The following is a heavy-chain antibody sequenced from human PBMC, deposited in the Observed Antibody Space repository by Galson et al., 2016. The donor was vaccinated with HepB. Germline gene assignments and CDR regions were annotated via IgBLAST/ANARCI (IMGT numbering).Heavy chain of an antibody. CDR2: INQGGSDR. D-gene: IGHD3-10*01. Sequence: SLRLSCAASGFTFNSYWMSWVRQAPGKGLEWLANINQGGSDRKYVDSVMGRFTISRDNAKNSLCLQMNSLTTEDTAVYFCARRLDTQGRIGGWAWGMDVWGQGTTVTVSS. J-gene: IGHJ6*02. CDR3: ARRLDTQGRIGGWAWGMDV. CDR1: GFTFNSYW. V-gene: IGHV3-7*01.